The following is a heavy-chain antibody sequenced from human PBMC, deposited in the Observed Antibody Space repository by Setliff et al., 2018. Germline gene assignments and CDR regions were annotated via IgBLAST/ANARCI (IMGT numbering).Heavy chain of an antibody. CDR3: ARVAQYSSSSFYYYYYGMDV. CDR2: IYSSGST. CDR1: GGSISSGSYY. V-gene: IGHV4-61*09. Sequence: KPSETLSLTCTVSGGSISSGSYYWSWIRQPAGKGLEWIGHIYSSGSTNYNPSLKSRVTISADRSKNQFSLKLSSVIAADTAVYYCARVAQYSSSSFYYYYYGMDVWGQGTTVTVSS. J-gene: IGHJ6*02. D-gene: IGHD6-6*01.